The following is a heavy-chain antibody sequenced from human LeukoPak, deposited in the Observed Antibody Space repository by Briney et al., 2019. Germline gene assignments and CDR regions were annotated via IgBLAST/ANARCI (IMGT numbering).Heavy chain of an antibody. V-gene: IGHV3-48*02. Sequence: AGGSLRLSCAASGFIFSSYSINWVRQAPGKGLEWVSYISSTYDIYYADSVEGRFTISRDNGKNSVYLQMNSLRDEDMAVYHCARDESWAFDYWGQGTLVTVSS. CDR2: ISSTYDI. CDR3: ARDESWAFDY. J-gene: IGHJ4*02. D-gene: IGHD7-27*01. CDR1: GFIFSSYS.